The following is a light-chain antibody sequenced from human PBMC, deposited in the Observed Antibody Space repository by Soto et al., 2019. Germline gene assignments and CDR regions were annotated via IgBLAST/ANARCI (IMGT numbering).Light chain of an antibody. CDR3: QQTYSVPLT. CDR1: QGISSY. Sequence: AIRMTQSPSSLSASTGDRVTITCRASQGISSYLAWYQQKPGKAPKLLIYAASTLQSGVPSRFSGSGSGTDFTLTISSLLPEDFATYYCQQTYSVPLTFGGGTKVDIK. V-gene: IGKV1-8*01. J-gene: IGKJ4*01. CDR2: AAS.